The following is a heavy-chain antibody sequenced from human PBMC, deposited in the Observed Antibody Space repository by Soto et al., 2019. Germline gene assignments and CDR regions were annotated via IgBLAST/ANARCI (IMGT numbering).Heavy chain of an antibody. D-gene: IGHD3-10*01. CDR1: GGSITSGNSYS. J-gene: IGHJ5*02. V-gene: IGHV4-30-2*01. Sequence: QLQLQESGPGLVKPLETLSLTCAVSGGSITSGNSYSWAWIRQPPGRGLEWIGSISQTGATSYNPSLKSRVSVSLDKSKNQFSLRLSSVTAADMAVYYCARAVSPYFGTWFDPWGQGTLVTVSS. CDR3: ARAVSPYFGTWFDP. CDR2: ISQTGAT.